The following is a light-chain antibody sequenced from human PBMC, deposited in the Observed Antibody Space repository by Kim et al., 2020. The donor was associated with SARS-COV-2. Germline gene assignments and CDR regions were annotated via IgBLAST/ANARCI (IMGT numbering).Light chain of an antibody. CDR2: GKN. CDR1: SLRSYY. V-gene: IGLV3-19*01. Sequence: LGQTVRITCQGDSLRSYYATWYQQKPGQAPILVIYGKNNRPSGFPDRFSGSSSGNTASLTITGTQAGVEADYYCNSRDTSDNHLVVFGGGTQLTVL. CDR3: NSRDTSDNHLVV. J-gene: IGLJ2*01.